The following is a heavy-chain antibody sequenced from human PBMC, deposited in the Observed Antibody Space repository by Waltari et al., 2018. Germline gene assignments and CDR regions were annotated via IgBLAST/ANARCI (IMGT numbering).Heavy chain of an antibody. CDR1: GFVISENY. D-gene: IGHD3-22*01. Sequence: EVQLVESGGGLIQPGGSLRLSCAASGFVISENYMTWVRQAPGRGLEWVSGLYSGGYSYYADSVKGRFTISSNTSKNTVYLQMNNLGAEDTAVYFCARGGGYYDNSGFYFFDYWGQGTLVTVSS. CDR2: LYSGGYS. J-gene: IGHJ4*02. V-gene: IGHV3-53*01. CDR3: ARGGGYYDNSGFYFFDY.